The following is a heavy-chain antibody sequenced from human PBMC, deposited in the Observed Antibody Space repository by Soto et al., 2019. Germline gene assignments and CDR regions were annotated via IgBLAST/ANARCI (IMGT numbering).Heavy chain of an antibody. CDR3: ARGGAAMVYGYGMDV. J-gene: IGHJ6*02. CDR2: MNPNSGNT. CDR1: GYTFTSYD. V-gene: IGHV1-8*01. Sequence: GASVKVSRKASGYTFTSYDINWVRQATGQGLEWMGWMNPNSGNTGYAQKFQGRVTMTRNTSISTAYMELSSLRSEDTAVYYCARGGAAMVYGYGMDVWGQGTTVTVSS. D-gene: IGHD5-18*01.